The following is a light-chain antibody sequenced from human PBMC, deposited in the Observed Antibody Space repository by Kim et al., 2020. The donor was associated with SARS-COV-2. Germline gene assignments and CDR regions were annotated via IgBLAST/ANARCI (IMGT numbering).Light chain of an antibody. J-gene: IGKJ4*01. CDR3: QQYSDFPLT. V-gene: IGKV1-5*01. Sequence: AIVGIRVTMTCRASQSMSKWLAWYQQKPGKAPKLLISDASSLESGVPSTFSGSGSGTQFTLTISSLQPDDVATYYCQQYSDFPLTFGGGTKVDIK. CDR2: DAS. CDR1: QSMSKW.